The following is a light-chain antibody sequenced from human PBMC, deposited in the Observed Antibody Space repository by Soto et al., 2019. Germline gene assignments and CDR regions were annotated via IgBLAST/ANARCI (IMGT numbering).Light chain of an antibody. V-gene: IGLV1-44*01. CDR2: NNN. CDR1: SSNIGSNL. J-gene: IGLJ3*02. Sequence: QSVLTQPPSASGTPGQTVTISCSGSSSNIGSNLVNWYQLLPGTTPRLLIYNNNQRPSAVPDRFSGSKSGTSASLAISWLQSEDEGDYFCALWDDSQNVLRVYGGGTKLTVL. CDR3: ALWDDSQNVLRV.